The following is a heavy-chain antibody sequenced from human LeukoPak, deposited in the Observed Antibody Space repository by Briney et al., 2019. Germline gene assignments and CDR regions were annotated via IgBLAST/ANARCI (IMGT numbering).Heavy chain of an antibody. Sequence: GGSLRLSCVASGFTFSNYAMTWVRQAPGKGLEWVSGISASGGTTYYADSVKGRFTISRDNSKNTLYLQMISLGAEDTAVYYCARGGCSSTSCAQFDPWGQGTLVTVSS. CDR1: GFTFSNYA. CDR3: ARGGCSSTSCAQFDP. J-gene: IGHJ5*02. V-gene: IGHV3-23*01. CDR2: ISASGGTT. D-gene: IGHD2-2*01.